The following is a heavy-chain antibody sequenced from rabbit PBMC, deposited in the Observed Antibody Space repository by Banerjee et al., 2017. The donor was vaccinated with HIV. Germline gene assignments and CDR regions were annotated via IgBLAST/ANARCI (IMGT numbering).Heavy chain of an antibody. V-gene: IGHV1S40*01. D-gene: IGHD8-1*01. CDR1: GFTISGSYW. J-gene: IGHJ4*01. CDR3: ARDRYAGSSYNL. Sequence: QSLEKSGGDLVKPGASLTLTCTASGFTISGSYWICWVRQAPGKGLEWIACIYADSGSTYYATWAKGRFTISKTSSTTVTLQMTSLTVADTATYFCARDRYAGSSYNLWGPGTLVTVS. CDR2: IYADSGST.